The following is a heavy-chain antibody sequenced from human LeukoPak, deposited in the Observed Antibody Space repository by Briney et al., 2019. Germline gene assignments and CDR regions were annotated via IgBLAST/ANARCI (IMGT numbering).Heavy chain of an antibody. D-gene: IGHD3-22*01. V-gene: IGHV3-48*03. CDR3: ARIKPHFYYYDSSGYPNWFDP. Sequence: QPGGSLRLSCAASGFTFSSYEMNWVRQAPGKGLEWVSYISSSGSTIYYADSVKGRFTISRDNSKNTLYLQMNSLRAADTAMYYCARIKPHFYYYDSSGYPNWFDPWGQGTLVTVSS. J-gene: IGHJ5*02. CDR2: ISSSGSTI. CDR1: GFTFSSYE.